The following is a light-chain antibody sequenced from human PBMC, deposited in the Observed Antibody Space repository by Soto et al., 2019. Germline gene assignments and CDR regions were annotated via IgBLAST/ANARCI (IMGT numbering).Light chain of an antibody. Sequence: DIQMTQSPSTLSGSVGERVTITCRASQTMSSWLAWYQQKPGKAPKLLIYKASTLKSGVPSRFSGSGSGTDFTLTISSLQPEDFATYYCQQSYSTLRITFGQGTRLEIK. CDR1: QTMSSW. J-gene: IGKJ5*01. CDR3: QQSYSTLRIT. V-gene: IGKV1-5*03. CDR2: KAS.